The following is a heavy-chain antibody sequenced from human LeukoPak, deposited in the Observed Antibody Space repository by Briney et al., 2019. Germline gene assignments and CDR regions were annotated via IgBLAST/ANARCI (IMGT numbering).Heavy chain of an antibody. J-gene: IGHJ4*02. V-gene: IGHV3-30*18. CDR2: ISYDGSNK. CDR3: AKALTSDGSGTWGYFDY. CDR1: GFTFSSYG. Sequence: PGRSLRLSCAASGFTFSSYGMHWVRQAPGKGLEWVAVISYDGSNKYYADSVKGRFTISRDNSKNTLYLQMNSLRAEDTAVYYCAKALTSDGSGTWGYFDYWGQGTLVTVSS. D-gene: IGHD3-10*01.